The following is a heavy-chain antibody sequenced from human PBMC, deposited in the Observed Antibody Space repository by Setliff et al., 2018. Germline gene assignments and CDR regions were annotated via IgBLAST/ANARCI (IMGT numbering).Heavy chain of an antibody. CDR2: IYYSGST. V-gene: IGHV4-39*01. CDR3: ARQEDDSSGYYSTD. Sequence: SETLFLTCAVSGGSISSSYYYWGWIRQPPGKGLEWIGSIYYSGSTYYNPSLKSRVTISVDTSKNQFSLKLSSVTVADTAVYYCARQEDDSSGYYSTDWGQGTLVTVSS. CDR1: GGSISSSYYY. D-gene: IGHD3-22*01. J-gene: IGHJ4*02.